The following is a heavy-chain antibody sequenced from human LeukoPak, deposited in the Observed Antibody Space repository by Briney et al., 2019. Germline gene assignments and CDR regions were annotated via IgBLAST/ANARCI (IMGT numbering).Heavy chain of an antibody. CDR1: GFTFSDYY. CDR3: ARGSGYLN. D-gene: IGHD3-22*01. Sequence: GGSLRLSCAASGFTFSDYYMSWIRQAPGKGLEWVPYIARIVSNTYYPDSLRGRLTISRDNAKTSLYLRWTSLRPEAPAVYSFARGSGYLNWGQGTLVTVSS. V-gene: IGHV3-11*01. CDR2: IARIVSNT. J-gene: IGHJ4*02.